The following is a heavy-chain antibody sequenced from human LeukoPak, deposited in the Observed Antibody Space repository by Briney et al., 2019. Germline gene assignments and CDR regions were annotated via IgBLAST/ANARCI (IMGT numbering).Heavy chain of an antibody. CDR3: ARGPRWLTSYYFDY. Sequence: PSETLSLTCAVYGGSFSGFYWSWIRQPPGNGLEWIGEINHSGSTNYNPSLKSRVTISVDTSKNQFSLKLSSVTAADTAVYYCARGPRWLTSYYFDYWGQGTLVTVSS. J-gene: IGHJ4*02. D-gene: IGHD6-19*01. CDR1: GGSFSGFY. V-gene: IGHV4-34*01. CDR2: INHSGST.